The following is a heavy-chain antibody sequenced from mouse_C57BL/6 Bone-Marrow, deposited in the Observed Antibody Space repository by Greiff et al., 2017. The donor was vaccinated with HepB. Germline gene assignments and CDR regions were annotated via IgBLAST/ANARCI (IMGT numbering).Heavy chain of an antibody. D-gene: IGHD1-2*01. J-gene: IGHJ2*01. CDR1: GFTFSSYA. Sequence: DVKLVESGGGLVKPGGSLKLSCAASGFTFSSYAMSWVRQTPEKRLEWVATISDGGSYTYYPDNVKGRFTISRDNAKNNLYLQMSHLKSEDTAMYYCARDRGTTGTLYYFDYWGQGTTLTVSS. V-gene: IGHV5-4*01. CDR2: ISDGGSYT. CDR3: ARDRGTTGTLYYFDY.